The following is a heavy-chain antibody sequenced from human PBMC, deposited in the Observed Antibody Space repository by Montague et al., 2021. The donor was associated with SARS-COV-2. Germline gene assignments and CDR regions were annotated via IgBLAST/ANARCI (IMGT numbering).Heavy chain of an antibody. Sequence: TLSLTCTVSGGSISSGGYYWSWIRQHPGKGLEWIGYIYHSGSTYYNPSLKSRVTISVDTSKNQFSLKLSSVTAADTAVYYCARASGKKTIFGVVISYFDYWGQGTLVTVSS. V-gene: IGHV4-31*03. CDR2: IYHSGST. J-gene: IGHJ4*02. CDR3: ARASGKKTIFGVVISYFDY. CDR1: GGSISSGGYY. D-gene: IGHD3-3*01.